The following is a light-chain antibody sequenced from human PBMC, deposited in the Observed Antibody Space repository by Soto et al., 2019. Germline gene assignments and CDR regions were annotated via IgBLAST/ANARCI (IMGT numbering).Light chain of an antibody. V-gene: IGLV1-47*02. CDR2: SNN. CDR1: SSNIGSNY. CDR3: ATWDGSLSGVV. Sequence: QSVLTQPPSASGTPGQRVTISCSGSSSNIGSNYVFWYQHFPGTAPKVLIYSNNQRPSGVPDRISGSKSGTSASLAISGLRSEDEAEYYCATWDGSLSGVVFGGGTKLTVL. J-gene: IGLJ2*01.